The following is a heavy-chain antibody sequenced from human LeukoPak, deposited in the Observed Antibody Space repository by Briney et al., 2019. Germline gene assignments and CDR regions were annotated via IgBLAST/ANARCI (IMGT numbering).Heavy chain of an antibody. V-gene: IGHV3-53*01. Sequence: PGGSLRLSCAASGFVVSSNYLAWVRQAPGEGLEWVSFMYSDNNIYYADSVKGRFTISRDNSKNTFYLQMNSLRVEDTAIYYCARGILGLIPIDCWGQGTLVTVSS. CDR2: MYSDNNI. CDR3: ARGILGLIPIDC. J-gene: IGHJ4*02. CDR1: GFVVSSNY. D-gene: IGHD1-26*01.